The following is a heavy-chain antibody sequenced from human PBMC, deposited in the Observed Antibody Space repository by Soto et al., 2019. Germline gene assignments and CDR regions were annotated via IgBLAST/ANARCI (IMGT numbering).Heavy chain of an antibody. J-gene: IGHJ3*02. D-gene: IGHD2-2*01. Sequence: ASVKVSCKVSGYTLTELSMHWVRQAPGKGLEWMGGFDPEDGETIYAQKFQGRVTMTEDTSTDTAYMELSSLRSEDTAVYYCATPEPHARRLDAFDIWGQGTMVTVSS. CDR3: ATPEPHARRLDAFDI. V-gene: IGHV1-24*01. CDR2: FDPEDGET. CDR1: GYTLTELS.